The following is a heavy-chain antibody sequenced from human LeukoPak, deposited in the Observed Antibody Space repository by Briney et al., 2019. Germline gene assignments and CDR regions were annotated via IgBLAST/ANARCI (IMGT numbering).Heavy chain of an antibody. D-gene: IGHD3-16*01. Sequence: GGSLRLSCAASGFTFSTYAMSWVRQAPGKGLEWVSAISGSGGSTYSADSVKGRFTISRDNSKNTLYLQMNSLRAEDTAVYYCAKLDTFDYYFDYWGQGTLVTVSS. CDR2: ISGSGGST. CDR3: AKLDTFDYYFDY. CDR1: GFTFSTYA. J-gene: IGHJ4*02. V-gene: IGHV3-23*01.